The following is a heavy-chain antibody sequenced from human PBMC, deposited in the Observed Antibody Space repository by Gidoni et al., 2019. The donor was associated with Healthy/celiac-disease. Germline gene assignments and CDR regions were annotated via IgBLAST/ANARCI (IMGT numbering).Heavy chain of an antibody. D-gene: IGHD1-26*01. J-gene: IGHJ4*02. CDR3: ASSGSYSANGPDYFDY. CDR1: AYTFTSYD. Sequence: QVQLVQSGAEVKKPGASVKVSCKASAYTFTSYDINWVRQATGQGLEWMGWMNPNSANTGYAQKFQGRVTMTRNTSISTAYMELNSLRSDDTAVYYCASSGSYSANGPDYFDYWGQGTLVTVSS. V-gene: IGHV1-8*01. CDR2: MNPNSANT.